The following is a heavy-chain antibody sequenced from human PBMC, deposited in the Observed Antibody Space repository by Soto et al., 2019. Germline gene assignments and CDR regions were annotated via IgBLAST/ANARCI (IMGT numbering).Heavy chain of an antibody. CDR2: IYHSGST. V-gene: IGHV4-30-2*01. J-gene: IGHJ5*02. CDR1: GGSISSGGYS. Sequence: SLTCAVSGGSISSGGYSWSWIRQPPGKGLEWIGYIYHSGSTYYNPSLKSRVTISVDRSKNQFSLKLSSVTAADTAVYYCATRTLFGWFDPWGQGTLVTVSS. CDR3: ATRTLFGWFDP. D-gene: IGHD3-16*01.